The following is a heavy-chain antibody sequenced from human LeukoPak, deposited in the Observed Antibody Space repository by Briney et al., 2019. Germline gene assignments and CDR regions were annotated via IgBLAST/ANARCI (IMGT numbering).Heavy chain of an antibody. J-gene: IGHJ4*02. D-gene: IGHD1-26*01. CDR3: AKGGGSYFDY. Sequence: GGSLRLSCAASGFTFDDYTMHWVRQAPGKGLEWVSLISWDGGSTYYADSVKGRFTISRDNSKNSPYLQMNSLRTEDTALYYCAKGGGSYFDYWGQGTLVTVSS. V-gene: IGHV3-43*01. CDR1: GFTFDDYT. CDR2: ISWDGGST.